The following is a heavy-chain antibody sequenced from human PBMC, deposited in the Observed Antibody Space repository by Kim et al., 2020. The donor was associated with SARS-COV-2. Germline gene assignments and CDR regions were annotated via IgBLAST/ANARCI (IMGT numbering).Heavy chain of an antibody. CDR3: ARETFGVGATFNWFDP. CDR2: INPSGGST. Sequence: ASVKVSCKASGYTFTSYYMHWVRQAPGQGLEWMGIINPSGGSTSYAQKFQGRVTMTRDTSTSTVYMELSSLRSEDTAVYYCARETFGVGATFNWFDPWGQGTLVTVSS. J-gene: IGHJ5*02. CDR1: GYTFTSYY. D-gene: IGHD1-26*01. V-gene: IGHV1-46*01.